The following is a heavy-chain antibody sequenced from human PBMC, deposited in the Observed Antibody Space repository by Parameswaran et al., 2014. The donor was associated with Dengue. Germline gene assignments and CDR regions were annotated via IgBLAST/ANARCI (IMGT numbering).Heavy chain of an antibody. D-gene: IGHD1-7*01. CDR3: ARITGTTS. Sequence: WVRQAPGQGLEWMGGVIPIFGTANYAQKFQGRVTITADESTSTAYMELSSLRSEDTAVYYCARITGTTSWGQGTLVTVSS. V-gene: IGHV1-69*01. CDR2: VIPIFGTA. J-gene: IGHJ5*02.